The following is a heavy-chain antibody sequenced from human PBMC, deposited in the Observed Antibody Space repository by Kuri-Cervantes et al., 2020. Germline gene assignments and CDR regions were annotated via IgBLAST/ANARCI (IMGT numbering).Heavy chain of an antibody. CDR3: AKDPYYGSGSYYLPTHFDY. Sequence: GESLKISCAASGLIFSTYGMHWVRQAPGKGLEWVAVISFDGTKTYYADSVKGRFTISRDNSKNTLYLQMNSLRAEDTAVYYCAKDPYYGSGSYYLPTHFDYWGQGTLVTVSS. D-gene: IGHD3-10*01. CDR1: GLIFSTYG. J-gene: IGHJ4*02. V-gene: IGHV3-30-3*01. CDR2: ISFDGTKT.